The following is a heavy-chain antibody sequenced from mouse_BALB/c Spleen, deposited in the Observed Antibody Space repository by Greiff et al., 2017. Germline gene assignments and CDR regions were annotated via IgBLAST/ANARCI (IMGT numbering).Heavy chain of an antibody. D-gene: IGHD1-1*01. CDR2: INPNNGGT. CDR3: AKLRRRDAMDY. J-gene: IGHJ4*01. V-gene: IGHV1-18*01. Sequence: VQLQQSGPELVKPGASVKIPCKASGYTFTDYNMDWVKQSHGKSLEWIGDINPNNGGTIYNQKFKGKATLTVDKSSSTAYMELRSLTSEDTAVYYCAKLRRRDAMDYWGQGTSVTVSS. CDR1: GYTFTDYN.